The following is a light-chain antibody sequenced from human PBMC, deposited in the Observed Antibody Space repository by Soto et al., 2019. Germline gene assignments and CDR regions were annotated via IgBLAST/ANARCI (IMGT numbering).Light chain of an antibody. CDR2: GDS. Sequence: QSVLTQPPSVSGAPGQRVTISCTGSSFNIGAGYHVHWYQQVPGTAPKLLIYGDSNRPSGVPDRFSGAKSGPSAALAITGLQAEDEADYYCHSYDSSLSGWLFGGGTKLTVL. J-gene: IGLJ3*02. V-gene: IGLV1-40*01. CDR1: SFNIGAGYH. CDR3: HSYDSSLSGWL.